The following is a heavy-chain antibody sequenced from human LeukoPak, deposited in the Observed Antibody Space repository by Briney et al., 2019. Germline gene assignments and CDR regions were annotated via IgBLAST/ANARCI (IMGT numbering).Heavy chain of an antibody. CDR3: AKHYMGSSYNHGLDC. D-gene: IGHD3-10*01. V-gene: IGHV4-34*01. CDR1: DESFSGYY. CDR2: INQSGST. J-gene: IGHJ4*02. Sequence: SETLSLTCGVYDESFSGYYWSWIHQPPGKGLEWIGEINQSGSTTYTTSLTRRLTISLDTSTNHFSLKLSSVTAADTALYYCAKHYMGSSYNHGLDCWGQGTLVTVSS.